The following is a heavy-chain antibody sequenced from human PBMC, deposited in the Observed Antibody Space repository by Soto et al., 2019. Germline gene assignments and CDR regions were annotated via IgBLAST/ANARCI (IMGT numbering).Heavy chain of an antibody. CDR2: ISAYNGNT. D-gene: IGHD2-15*01. CDR1: GYTFTSYG. Sequence: GASVKVSCKASGYTFTSYGISWVRQAPGQGLEWMGWISAYNGNTNYAQKLQGRVTMTTDTSTSTAYMELRGLRSDDTAVYYCARDQRRIVVVVAATDAFDIWGQGTMVTVSS. V-gene: IGHV1-18*01. CDR3: ARDQRRIVVVVAATDAFDI. J-gene: IGHJ3*02.